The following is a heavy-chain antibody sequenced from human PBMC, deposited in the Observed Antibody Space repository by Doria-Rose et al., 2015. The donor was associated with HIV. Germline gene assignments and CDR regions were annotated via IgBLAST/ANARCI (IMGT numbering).Heavy chain of an antibody. D-gene: IGHD6-13*01. J-gene: IGHJ4*02. V-gene: IGHV2-26*01. CDR2: IFSDDER. CDR3: ARIKSSRWYHKYYFDF. Sequence: QITLKESGPVLVKPTETLTLTCTVSVVSLSSPGMGVSWIRQPPGKALEWLANIFSDDERSYTPSLKSRLTISRGTSKSQVVLTMTDMDPVDTATYYCARIKSSRWYHKYYFDFWGQGTLVIVSA. CDR1: VVSLSSPGMG.